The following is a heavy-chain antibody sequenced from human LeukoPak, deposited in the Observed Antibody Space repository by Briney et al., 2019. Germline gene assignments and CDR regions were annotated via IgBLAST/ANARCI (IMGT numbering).Heavy chain of an antibody. CDR2: INHSGST. D-gene: IGHD3-22*01. CDR1: GGSFSGYY. V-gene: IGHV4-34*01. Sequence: SETLSLTCAVYGGSFSGYYWSWIRQPPGKGLEWIGEINHSGSTNYNPSLKSRVTISVDTSKNQFSLKLSSVTAADTAVYYCASSYYYDSSGYPVDYWGQGTLVTVSS. J-gene: IGHJ4*02. CDR3: ASSYYYDSSGYPVDY.